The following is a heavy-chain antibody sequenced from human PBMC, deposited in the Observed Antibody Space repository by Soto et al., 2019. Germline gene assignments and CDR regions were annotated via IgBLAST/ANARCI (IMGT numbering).Heavy chain of an antibody. D-gene: IGHD1-26*01. CDR1: GGSVSSGSYY. J-gene: IGHJ5*02. V-gene: IGHV4-61*01. CDR2: IYYSGST. CDR3: ARDVGKNWFDP. Sequence: QVQLQESGPGLVMPSETLSLTCTVSGGSVSSGSYYWSWIRQPPGKGLEWIGYIYYSGSTNYNPSLKSRVTISVDTSKNQFSLKLSSVTVADTAVYYCARDVGKNWFDPWGQGTLVTVSS.